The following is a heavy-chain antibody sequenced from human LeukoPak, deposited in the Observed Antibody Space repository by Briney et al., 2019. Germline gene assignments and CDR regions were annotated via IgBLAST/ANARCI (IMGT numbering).Heavy chain of an antibody. V-gene: IGHV1-2*02. Sequence: ASVKVSCKASGYTFTGYYMHWVRQAPGQGLEWMGWINPNSGGTNYAQKFQGRVTMTRDTSSSTAYMELSRLRSEDTAVYYCARERSSGYNDAFGIWGQGTMVTVSS. J-gene: IGHJ3*02. CDR2: INPNSGGT. D-gene: IGHD3-22*01. CDR3: ARERSSGYNDAFGI. CDR1: GYTFTGYY.